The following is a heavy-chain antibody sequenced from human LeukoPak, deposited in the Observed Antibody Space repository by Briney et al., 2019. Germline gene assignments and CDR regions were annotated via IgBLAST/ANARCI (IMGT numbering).Heavy chain of an antibody. CDR1: GFTVSSNY. D-gene: IGHD5-18*01. V-gene: IGHV3-66*01. J-gene: IGHJ4*02. CDR3: AAIPSGAMVTDFDY. CDR2: IYSGGST. Sequence: GGSLRLSCAASGFTVSSNYMSWVRQAPGKGLEWVSVIYSGGSTYYADSVKGRFTISRDNSKNTLYLQMNSLRAEDTAVYYCAAIPSGAMVTDFDYWGQGTLVTVSS.